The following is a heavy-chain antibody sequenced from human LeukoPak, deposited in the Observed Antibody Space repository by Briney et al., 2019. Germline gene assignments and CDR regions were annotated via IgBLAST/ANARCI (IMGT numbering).Heavy chain of an antibody. V-gene: IGHV4-34*01. J-gene: IGHJ5*02. D-gene: IGHD5-12*01. Sequence: PSETLSLTCTVSGGSITSYYWSWIRQPPGKGLEWIGEINHSGSTNYNPSLKSRVTISVDTSKNQSSLKLSSVTAADTAVYYCARAYRGIVAIPTARFDPWGQGTLVTVSS. CDR1: GGSITSYY. CDR2: INHSGST. CDR3: ARAYRGIVAIPTARFDP.